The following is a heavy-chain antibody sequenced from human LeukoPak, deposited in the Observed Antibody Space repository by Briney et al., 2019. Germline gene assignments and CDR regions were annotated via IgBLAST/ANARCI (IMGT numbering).Heavy chain of an antibody. J-gene: IGHJ4*02. CDR3: ARDRGEYYFDY. CDR2: IYYSGST. CDR1: GGSISSYY. V-gene: IGHV4-59*01. Sequence: SETLSLTCTVPGGSISSYYWSWIRQPPGKGLEWIGYIYYSGSTNYNPSLKSRVTISVDTSKNQFSLKLSSVTAADTAVYYCARDRGEYYFDYWGQGTLVTVSS.